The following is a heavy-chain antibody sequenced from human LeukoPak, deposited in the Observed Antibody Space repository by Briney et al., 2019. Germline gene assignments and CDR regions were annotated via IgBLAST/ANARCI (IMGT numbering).Heavy chain of an antibody. CDR3: AKGSSRYYGSGSYSEYYFDY. CDR2: ISGSGGST. V-gene: IGHV3-23*01. Sequence: PGGSLRLSCAASGFTFSSYAMSWVRQAPGKGLEWVSAISGSGGSTYYADSVKGRFTISRDNSKNTLYLQMNSLRAGDTAVYYCAKGSSRYYGSGSYSEYYFDYWGQGTLVTVSS. J-gene: IGHJ4*02. D-gene: IGHD3-10*01. CDR1: GFTFSSYA.